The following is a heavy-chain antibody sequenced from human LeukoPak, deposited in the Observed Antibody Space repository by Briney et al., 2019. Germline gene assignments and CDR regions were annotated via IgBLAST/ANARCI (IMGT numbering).Heavy chain of an antibody. CDR1: GFTFSSYS. CDR3: ARVSRSYYYGSGSSNFDY. CDR2: ISSSGSTI. Sequence: GGSLRLSCAASGFTFSSYSMNWVRQAPGKGLEWVSYISSSGSTIKYAHSVKGRFTISRDNAKNSLYLQMNSLRAEDTAVYYCARVSRSYYYGSGSSNFDYWGQGTLVTVSS. J-gene: IGHJ4*02. V-gene: IGHV3-48*04. D-gene: IGHD3-10*01.